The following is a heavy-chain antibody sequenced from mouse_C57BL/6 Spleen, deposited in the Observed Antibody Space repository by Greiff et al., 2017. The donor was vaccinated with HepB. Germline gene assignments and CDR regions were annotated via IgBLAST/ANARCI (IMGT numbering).Heavy chain of an antibody. CDR1: GYTFTSYW. V-gene: IGHV1-64*01. J-gene: IGHJ2*01. Sequence: QVQLQQPGAELVKPGASVKLSCKASGYTFTSYWMHWVKQRPGQGLEWIGMIHPNSGSTNYNEKFKSKATLTVDKSSSTAYMQLSSLTSEDSTVYSCERGPDYYGSSYYYDYWGQGTTLTVSS. D-gene: IGHD1-1*01. CDR3: ERGPDYYGSSYYYDY. CDR2: IHPNSGST.